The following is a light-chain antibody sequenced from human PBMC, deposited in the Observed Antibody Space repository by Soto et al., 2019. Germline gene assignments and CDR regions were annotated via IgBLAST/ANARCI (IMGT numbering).Light chain of an antibody. J-gene: IGKJ1*01. CDR3: QQYNYPPWT. Sequence: DIQMTQSPSTLSASVGDRVIITCRASQSISTWLAWYQQTAGKAPKLLIYKASSLQTGAPSRFSGSGSGTEFTLTISSLEPDDFATYYCQQYNYPPWTFGQGTKVDIK. CDR2: KAS. CDR1: QSISTW. V-gene: IGKV1-5*03.